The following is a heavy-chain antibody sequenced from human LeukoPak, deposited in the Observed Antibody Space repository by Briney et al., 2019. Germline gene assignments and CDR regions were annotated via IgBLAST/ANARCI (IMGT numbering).Heavy chain of an antibody. CDR1: GFTFSSYA. D-gene: IGHD2-2*01. V-gene: IGHV3-23*01. CDR2: IRASGGTT. Sequence: GGSLRLSCAASGFTFSSYAMSWVRQAPGKGLEWVSGIRASGGTTFYADSVKGRFTISRDNSKNTLYLQMNSLRAEDTAVYYCARDPFRGIVVVPAASAFDIWGQGTMVTVSS. CDR3: ARDPFRGIVVVPAASAFDI. J-gene: IGHJ3*02.